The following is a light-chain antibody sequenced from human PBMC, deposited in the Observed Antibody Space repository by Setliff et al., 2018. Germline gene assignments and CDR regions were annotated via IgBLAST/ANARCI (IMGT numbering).Light chain of an antibody. Sequence: SYELAQPPSVSVSPGQEASITCSGDKLGDKFVSWYQQKSGQSPVLVIYQDRQRPSGIPERFSGSTSRNTATLTISGTQAMDEADYYCQAWDSSTYVFGTGTKVTVL. CDR2: QDR. V-gene: IGLV3-1*01. CDR1: KLGDKF. CDR3: QAWDSSTYV. J-gene: IGLJ1*01.